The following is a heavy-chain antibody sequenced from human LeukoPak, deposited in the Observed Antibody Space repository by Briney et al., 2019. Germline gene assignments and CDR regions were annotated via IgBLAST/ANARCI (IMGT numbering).Heavy chain of an antibody. Sequence: GASVKVSCKASGGTFSSYAISWVRQAPGQGLEWVGRIIPILGIATYAQKFQGRVTITADKSTSTAYMELCSLRSEDTAVYYCAREHIVVVTATLSYYFDYWGQGTLVTVSS. CDR2: IIPILGIA. J-gene: IGHJ4*02. CDR3: AREHIVVVTATLSYYFDY. CDR1: GGTFSSYA. V-gene: IGHV1-69*04. D-gene: IGHD2-21*02.